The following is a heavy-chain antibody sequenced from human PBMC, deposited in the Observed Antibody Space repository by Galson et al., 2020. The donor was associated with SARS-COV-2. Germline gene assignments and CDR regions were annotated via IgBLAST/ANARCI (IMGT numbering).Heavy chain of an antibody. CDR1: GGSITSSSYN. V-gene: IGHV4-39*07. J-gene: IGHJ5*02. D-gene: IGHD2-15*01. CDR3: ARVLGSCSGGSCHGSSWFGP. Sequence: SETLSLTCTVSGGSITSSSYNWGWIRQPPGKGLEWIGTIYYSGSTYYNPSLKSRITLPVDRSKNQFSLKLSSVTAADTAVYYCARVLGSCSGGSCHGSSWFGPWGEGTLVTVAS. CDR2: IYYSGST.